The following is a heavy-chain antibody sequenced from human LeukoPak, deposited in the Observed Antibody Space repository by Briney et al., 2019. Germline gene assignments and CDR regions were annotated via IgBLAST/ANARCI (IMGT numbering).Heavy chain of an antibody. CDR2: INSDGSST. V-gene: IGHV3-74*01. D-gene: IGHD1-1*01. J-gene: IGHJ4*02. Sequence: GGSLRLSCAASGFXFSSYWMHWVRQAPGKGLVWVSRINSDGSSTSYADSVKGRFTISRDNAKNTLYLQMNSLRAEDTAVYYCARAEELERLPGPWQYYFDYWGQGTLVTVSS. CDR1: GFXFSSYW. CDR3: ARAEELERLPGPWQYYFDY.